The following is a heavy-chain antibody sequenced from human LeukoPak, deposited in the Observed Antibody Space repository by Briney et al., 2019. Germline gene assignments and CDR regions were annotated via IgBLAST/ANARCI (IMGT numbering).Heavy chain of an antibody. J-gene: IGHJ2*01. Sequence: GGSLRLSCVASGFTFSNYAMSWVRQAPGKGLEWVSGISDSGGSTYYADSVKDRFTISRDNSKNTLYLQVNSLRAEDTAVYYCAKDRRISPYWYFEIWGRGTLVTASS. V-gene: IGHV3-23*01. CDR2: ISDSGGST. CDR3: AKDRRISPYWYFEI. CDR1: GFTFSNYA. D-gene: IGHD3-10*01.